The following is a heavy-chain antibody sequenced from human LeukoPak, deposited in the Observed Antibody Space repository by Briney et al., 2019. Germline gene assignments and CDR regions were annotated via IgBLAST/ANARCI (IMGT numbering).Heavy chain of an antibody. CDR1: GFTFSNYW. J-gene: IGHJ3*02. D-gene: IGHD2-15*01. CDR2: IKQDGSEK. Sequence: GGSLRLSCAASGFTFSNYWMSWVRRAPGKGLEWVANIKQDGSEKYYVDSVKGRFTTSRDNAKNSLYLQMNSLRAEDTGVYYCASSSGGSWNDAFDIWGQGTMVTVSS. V-gene: IGHV3-7*01. CDR3: ASSSGGSWNDAFDI.